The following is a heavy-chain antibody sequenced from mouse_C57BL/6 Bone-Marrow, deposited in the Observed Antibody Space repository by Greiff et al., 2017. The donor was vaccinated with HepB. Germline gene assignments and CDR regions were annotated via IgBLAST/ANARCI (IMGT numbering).Heavy chain of an antibody. V-gene: IGHV5-2*01. J-gene: IGHJ4*01. CDR2: INRDGGST. D-gene: IGHD1-1*01. Sequence: EVKLMESGGGLVQPGESLKLSCESNEYEFPSHDMSWVRKTPEKRLELVAAINRDGGSTYYPDTMERRFIISRDNTKKTLYLQMSRLRSEDTALYYCAPPYDYGSSPYAMDYWGQGPSVTVSS. CDR3: APPYDYGSSPYAMDY. CDR1: EYEFPSHD.